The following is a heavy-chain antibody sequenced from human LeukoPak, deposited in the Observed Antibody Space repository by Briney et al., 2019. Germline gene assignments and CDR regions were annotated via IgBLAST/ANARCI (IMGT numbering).Heavy chain of an antibody. D-gene: IGHD3-10*01. Sequence: GGSLRLSCAASGFTFSSYAMSWVRQAPGKGLEWVSGISCSGGSTYYEDSVKGRFTISRDSSKNTLYLQMNTLRAEDTAVYYCAKSYYYNSGSWGIFAYWGQGTLVTVSS. V-gene: IGHV3-23*01. CDR2: ISCSGGST. CDR3: AKSYYYNSGSWGIFAY. CDR1: GFTFSSYA. J-gene: IGHJ4*02.